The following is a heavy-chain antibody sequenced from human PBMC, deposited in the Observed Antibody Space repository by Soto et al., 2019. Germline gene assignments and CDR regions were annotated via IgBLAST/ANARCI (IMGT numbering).Heavy chain of an antibody. D-gene: IGHD4-17*01. V-gene: IGHV4-38-2*01. CDR2: IYHSGST. J-gene: IGHJ5*02. CDR3: ASMTTSFDGSDP. CDR1: GYSISSCYY. Sequence: SETLSLTCAVSGYSISSCYYWGLIRQPPGKGLEWIGSIYHSGSTYYNPSLKSRVTISVDTSKNQFSLKLSSVTAADTAVYYCASMTTSFDGSDPWGQGTLVTVSS.